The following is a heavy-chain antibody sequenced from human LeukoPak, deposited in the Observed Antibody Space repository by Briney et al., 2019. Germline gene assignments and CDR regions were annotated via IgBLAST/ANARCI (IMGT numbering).Heavy chain of an antibody. V-gene: IGHV3-30*02. Sequence: GGSLRLSCAASGFTFSSYGMHWVRQAPGKGLEWVAFMRYDGSNRDYADSVKGRFTISRDNAKNSLYLQMNSLRDEDTAVYSCARDGVRDGLYFDRWGQGTLVTVSS. CDR3: ARDGVRDGLYFDR. CDR2: MRYDGSNR. CDR1: GFTFSSYG. J-gene: IGHJ4*02. D-gene: IGHD5-24*01.